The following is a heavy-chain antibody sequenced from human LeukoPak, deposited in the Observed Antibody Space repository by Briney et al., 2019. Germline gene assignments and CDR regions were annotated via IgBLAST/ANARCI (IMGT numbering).Heavy chain of an antibody. Sequence: ASVKVSCKASGGTFSSYAISWVRQAPGQGLEWMGGIIPIFGTANYAQKFQGRVTITADESTSTAYMELSSLRSEDTAVYYCARARRIGDILTAYAPTDHDSFDIWGQGTMVTVSS. CDR2: IIPIFGTA. CDR3: ARARRIGDILTAYAPTDHDSFDI. J-gene: IGHJ3*02. D-gene: IGHD3-9*01. CDR1: GGTFSSYA. V-gene: IGHV1-69*13.